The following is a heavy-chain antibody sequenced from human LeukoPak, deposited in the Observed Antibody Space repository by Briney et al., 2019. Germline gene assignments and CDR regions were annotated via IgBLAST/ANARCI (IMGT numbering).Heavy chain of an antibody. Sequence: PGGSLRLSCAASGFIFSDYYMSWSRQARGKGLEWVSYISSSTRYTNYADSVKGRFTISRDNARNSLYLQMNSLRAEDTAVYYCARGGDSSGYSLSLTYWGQETRDTVSS. J-gene: IGHJ4*02. CDR1: GFIFSDYY. D-gene: IGHD3-22*01. V-gene: IGHV3-11*06. CDR2: ISSSTRYT. CDR3: ARGGDSSGYSLSLTY.